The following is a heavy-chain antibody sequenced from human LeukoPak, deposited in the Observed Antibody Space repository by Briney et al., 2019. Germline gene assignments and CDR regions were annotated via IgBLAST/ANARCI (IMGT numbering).Heavy chain of an antibody. CDR1: GGSIRSSNYY. J-gene: IGHJ4*02. CDR3: ARTFCGGDCSFDY. Sequence: PSETLSLTCTVSGGSIRSSNYYWGWIRQPPGTGLEWIGCTYYTGSTYYNPSLKSRVTVSVDTSKNQFSLKLSSVTAADTAVYYCARTFCGGDCSFDYWGQGTLVTVSS. CDR2: TYYTGST. D-gene: IGHD2-21*02. V-gene: IGHV4-39*01.